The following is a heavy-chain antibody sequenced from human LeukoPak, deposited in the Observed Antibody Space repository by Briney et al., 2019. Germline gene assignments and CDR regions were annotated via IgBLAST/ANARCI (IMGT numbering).Heavy chain of an antibody. J-gene: IGHJ5*02. CDR1: RYTFTGDY. D-gene: IGHD3-3*01. Sequence: EASVKVSCKASRYTFTGDYMHWVREAPGQGRDGMGRINPNSGGTNYAQKCQGRVTMTRDTSISTAYMELSRMRVSSTAVKGGARDGGHDVWSSYEPCRQGTLVTVSS. CDR3: ARDGGHDVWSSYEP. CDR2: INPNSGGT. V-gene: IGHV1-2*06.